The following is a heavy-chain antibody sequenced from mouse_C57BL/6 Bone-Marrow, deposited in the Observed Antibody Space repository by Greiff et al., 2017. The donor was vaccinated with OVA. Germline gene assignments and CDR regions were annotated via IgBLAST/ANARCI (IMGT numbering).Heavy chain of an antibody. CDR2: ISSGGSYT. Sequence: EVQGVESGGDLVKPGGSLKLSCAASGFTFSSYGMSWVRQTPDKRLEWVATISSGGSYTYYPDSVKGRFTISRDNAKNPLYLQMSSLKSEDTAMYYCARRYLTTVVAPTDCDVWGTGTTVTVSS. V-gene: IGHV5-6*01. J-gene: IGHJ1*03. CDR3: ARRYLTTVVAPTDCDV. CDR1: GFTFSSYG. D-gene: IGHD1-1*01.